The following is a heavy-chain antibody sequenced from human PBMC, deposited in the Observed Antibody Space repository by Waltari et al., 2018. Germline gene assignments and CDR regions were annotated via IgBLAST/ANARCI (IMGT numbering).Heavy chain of an antibody. V-gene: IGHV4-39*01. D-gene: IGHD5-12*01. J-gene: IGHJ5*02. CDR3: ARHWKRNGYRFDP. CDR1: GGPISRCSYS. Sequence: QLQLQESGTGLVKPSETLSLTCTVSGGPISRCSYSWGWIRPSPGKGLEWIATIYYSGTTYYNPPLESRVTISGDTSKNQFSLKLSSVTAADTAVYYCARHWKRNGYRFDPWGQGTLVTVSS. CDR2: IYYSGTT.